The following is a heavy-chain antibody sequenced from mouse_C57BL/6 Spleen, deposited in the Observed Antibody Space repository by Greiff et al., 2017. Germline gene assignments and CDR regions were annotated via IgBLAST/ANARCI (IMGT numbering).Heavy chain of an antibody. CDR3: ARRQGSSSYYYAMDY. CDR1: GYTFTSYW. CDR2: IDPSDSYT. V-gene: IGHV1-69*01. Sequence: VQLQQPGAELVMPGASVKLSCKASGYTFTSYWMHWVKQRPGQGLEWIGEIDPSDSYTNYNQKFKGKSTLTVDKSSSTAYMQLSSLTSEDSAVYYGARRQGSSSYYYAMDYWGQGTSVTVSS. J-gene: IGHJ4*01. D-gene: IGHD1-1*01.